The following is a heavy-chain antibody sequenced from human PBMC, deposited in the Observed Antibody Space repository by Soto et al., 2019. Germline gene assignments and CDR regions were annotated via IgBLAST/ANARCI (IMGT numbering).Heavy chain of an antibody. J-gene: IGHJ3*02. CDR1: GGSISSSSYY. CDR2: IYYSGST. V-gene: IGHV4-39*01. CDR3: AISKLDDAFDI. Sequence: SETLSLTCTVSGGSISSSSYYWGWIRQPPGKGLEWIGSIYYSGSTYYNPSLKSRVTISVDTSKNQFSLKLSSVTAADTAVYYCAISKLDDAFDIWGQGTMVTVSS. D-gene: IGHD1-1*01.